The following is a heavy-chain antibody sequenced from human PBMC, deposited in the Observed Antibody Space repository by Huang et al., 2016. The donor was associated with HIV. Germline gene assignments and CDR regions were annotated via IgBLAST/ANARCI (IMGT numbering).Heavy chain of an antibody. Sequence: KLLQSGPEVKKPGASVKLSCKTSGYTFITYGVSWVRQAPGQGLEWMGWISSKDGSTEYAKSVRDRIAMTTKTSTATAYLEVRSLSFGDTAVYYCARGAHSFDFWGQGTPVTVSS. CDR3: ARGAHSFDF. CDR2: ISSKDGST. J-gene: IGHJ4*02. V-gene: IGHV1-18*04. CDR1: GYTFITYG.